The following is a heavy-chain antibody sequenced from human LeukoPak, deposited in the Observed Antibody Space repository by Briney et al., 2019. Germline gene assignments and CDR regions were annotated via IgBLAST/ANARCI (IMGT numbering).Heavy chain of an antibody. J-gene: IGHJ3*02. CDR1: GFTFDAYG. Sequence: GGSLRLSCAASGFTFDAYGMSWVRQAPGKGLEWVSGINWNGGSTGYADSVKGRFTISRDNAKNSLYLQMNSLRAEDTALYYCARDLVAGTTTGAFDIWGQGTMVTVSS. D-gene: IGHD6-19*01. CDR3: ARDLVAGTTTGAFDI. V-gene: IGHV3-20*04. CDR2: INWNGGST.